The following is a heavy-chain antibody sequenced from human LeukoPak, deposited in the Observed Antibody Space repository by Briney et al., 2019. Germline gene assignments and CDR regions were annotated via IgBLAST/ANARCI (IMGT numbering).Heavy chain of an antibody. D-gene: IGHD1-26*01. Sequence: QPGGSLRLSCTVSGFSVSAIYLSWVRQVPGKGPQWVSGIYSAGTSFHAESLEGRFTVSRDFSKNILYLQMNSLRAEDTAVYYCARDPYSGSYGNYYYYFMDVWGKGTTVTISS. CDR1: GFSVSAIY. CDR3: ARDPYSGSYGNYYYYFMDV. CDR2: IYSAGTS. J-gene: IGHJ6*03. V-gene: IGHV3-66*01.